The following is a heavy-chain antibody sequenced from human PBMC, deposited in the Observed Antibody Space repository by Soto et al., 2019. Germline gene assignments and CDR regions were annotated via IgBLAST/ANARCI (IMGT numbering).Heavy chain of an antibody. CDR3: AHRRHRNTDWDGGTFDF. V-gene: IGHV2-26*01. D-gene: IGHD3-9*01. CDR1: GFSLTTGRMG. Sequence: QVTLRESGPVLLKPTETLTLTCNVSGFSLTTGRMGVSWIRQPPGKALEWLAHIFSDAERSYSTSLQGRLTISTDGSGSQVVLIMTNMGPADTGTYYCAHRRHRNTDWDGGTFDFWGQGTLVTVSS. J-gene: IGHJ4*02. CDR2: IFSDAER.